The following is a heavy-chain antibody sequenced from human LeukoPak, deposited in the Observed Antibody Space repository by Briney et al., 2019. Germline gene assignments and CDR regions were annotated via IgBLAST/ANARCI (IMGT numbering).Heavy chain of an antibody. CDR1: DYTFKNYG. D-gene: IGHD3-3*01. J-gene: IGHJ3*02. CDR3: AKHITIFGVALDAFDI. V-gene: IGHV1-18*01. Sequence: ASVKVSCKASDYTFKNYGISWVRQAPGQGLEWMGWISGYNGNTYYAQKFQGRVTVTTDTSTSTAYMELRSLRSDDTAVYYCAKHITIFGVALDAFDIWGQGTMVTVSS. CDR2: ISGYNGNT.